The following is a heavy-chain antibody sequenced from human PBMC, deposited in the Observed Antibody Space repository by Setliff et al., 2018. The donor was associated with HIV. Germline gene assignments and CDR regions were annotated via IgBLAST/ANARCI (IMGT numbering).Heavy chain of an antibody. CDR2: SIPMYGTS. CDR1: GGTFSSYA. D-gene: IGHD6-19*01. J-gene: IGHJ4*02. V-gene: IGHV1-69*05. Sequence: EASVKVSCKASGGTFSSYAISWVRQAPGQGLEWMGGSIPMYGTSNYAQKFQGRVTITTDESTSTAYMELSRLRSDDTAVYYCAGSPSYSSGWYDSYFDQWGQGTLVTVSS. CDR3: AGSPSYSSGWYDSYFDQ.